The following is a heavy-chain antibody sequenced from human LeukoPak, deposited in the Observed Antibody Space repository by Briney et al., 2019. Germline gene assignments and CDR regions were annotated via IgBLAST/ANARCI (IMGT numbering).Heavy chain of an antibody. V-gene: IGHV4-59*01. Sequence: PSETLSLTCTVSGGSISSYYWSWIRQPPGKGLEWIGYIYYSGSTNYNPSLKSRVTISVDTSKNQFSLKLSSVTAADTAVYYCARVQAHYYSMDVWGKGPTVTVSS. CDR1: GGSISSYY. CDR3: ARVQAHYYSMDV. J-gene: IGHJ6*03. CDR2: IYYSGST.